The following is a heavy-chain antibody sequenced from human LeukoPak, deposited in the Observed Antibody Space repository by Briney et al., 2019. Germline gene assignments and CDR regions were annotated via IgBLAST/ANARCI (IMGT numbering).Heavy chain of an antibody. Sequence: PSETLSLTCTVSGGSTSSYYWSWIRQPPGKRLEWIGYIYTSGSTNYNPSLKSRVTISVDTSKNQFSLKLSSVTAADTAVYYCARHGTYYDFWSGSSFFDYWGQGTLVTVSS. CDR1: GGSTSSYY. V-gene: IGHV4-4*09. CDR2: IYTSGST. D-gene: IGHD3-3*01. J-gene: IGHJ4*02. CDR3: ARHGTYYDFWSGSSFFDY.